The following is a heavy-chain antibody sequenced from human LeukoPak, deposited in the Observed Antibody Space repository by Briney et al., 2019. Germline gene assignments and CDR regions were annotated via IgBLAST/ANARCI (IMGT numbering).Heavy chain of an antibody. Sequence: ASVKVSCKASGGTFSSYAISWVRQAPGQGLEWMGRIIPILGIANYAQKFQGRVTITADKSTSTAYMELNSLRSEDTAVYYCARASPYYYGSGVDYWGQGTLVTVSS. CDR2: IIPILGIA. CDR3: ARASPYYYGSGVDY. D-gene: IGHD3-10*01. CDR1: GGTFSSYA. J-gene: IGHJ4*02. V-gene: IGHV1-69*04.